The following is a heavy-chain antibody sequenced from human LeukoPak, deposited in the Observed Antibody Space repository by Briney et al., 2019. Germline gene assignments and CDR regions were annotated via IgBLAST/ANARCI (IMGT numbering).Heavy chain of an antibody. V-gene: IGHV4-39*01. CDR3: ARRTPVTKVDY. D-gene: IGHD4-17*01. J-gene: IGHJ4*02. CDR2: IYYSGST. Sequence: PSETLSLTCPVSGGSISSSSYYWGWIRQPPGKGLEWIGSIYYSGSTYYNPSLKRRGTISVDTSKNQFSLKLSSVTAADTAVYYCARRTPVTKVDYWGQGTLVTVSS. CDR1: GGSISSSSYY.